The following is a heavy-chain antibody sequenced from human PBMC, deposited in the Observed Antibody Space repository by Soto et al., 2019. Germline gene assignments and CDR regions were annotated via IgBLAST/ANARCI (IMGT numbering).Heavy chain of an antibody. Sequence: QVQLVQSGAEVKKPGASVRVSCKASRYTFNTYFIHWVRQAPGQGLEWVGIINTSSDTKNYAQRFQGRVTMIRDMSTSTVYMDLSSLRSEDTAVYYCAREIAVGGRAFDHWGQGTLVSVSS. J-gene: IGHJ4*02. D-gene: IGHD6-19*01. CDR1: RYTFNTYF. V-gene: IGHV1-46*02. CDR3: AREIAVGGRAFDH. CDR2: INTSSDTK.